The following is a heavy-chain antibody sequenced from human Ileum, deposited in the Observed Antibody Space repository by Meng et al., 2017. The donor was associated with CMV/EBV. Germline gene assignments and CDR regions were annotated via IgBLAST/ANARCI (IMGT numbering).Heavy chain of an antibody. J-gene: IGHJ4*02. CDR2: INPNSGGT. D-gene: IGHD6-25*01. CDR1: GYTFSGYY. Sequence: ASVKVSCKASGYTFSGYYLHWVRQAPGQGLEWMGWINPNSGGTTHAQKFRGSVTMTRDTSITTAYMELTRLKSDDTAIYYCARRGAVGGSLDFWGQGTLVTVSS. CDR3: ARRGAVGGSLDF. V-gene: IGHV1-2*02.